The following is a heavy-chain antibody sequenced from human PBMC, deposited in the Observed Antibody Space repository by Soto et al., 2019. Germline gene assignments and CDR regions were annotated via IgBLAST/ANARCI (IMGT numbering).Heavy chain of an antibody. CDR1: GGSISNNIYL. CDR2: MYYSGSA. J-gene: IGHJ3*02. D-gene: IGHD2-2*01. CDR3: AREVVVVPAASLDAFDI. Sequence: SETLSLTCTVSGGSISNNIYLWGWIRQPPGKGLEWIATMYYSGSAYYNPSLKSRVTISVDTSKNQFSLKLSSVTAADTAVYYCAREVVVVPAASLDAFDIWGQGTMVTVSS. V-gene: IGHV4-39*07.